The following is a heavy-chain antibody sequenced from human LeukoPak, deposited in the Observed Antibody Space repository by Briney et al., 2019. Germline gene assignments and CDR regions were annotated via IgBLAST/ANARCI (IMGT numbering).Heavy chain of an antibody. Sequence: EASVKVSCKASGYTFTGYYMHWVRQAPGQGLEWMGWINPNSGGTNYAQKFQGRVTMTRDTSISTAYMELSRLRSDDTAVYYCARQYYDSSGYYLDYWGQGTLVTVSS. CDR3: ARQYYDSSGYYLDY. J-gene: IGHJ4*02. D-gene: IGHD3-22*01. CDR1: GYTFTGYY. CDR2: INPNSGGT. V-gene: IGHV1-2*02.